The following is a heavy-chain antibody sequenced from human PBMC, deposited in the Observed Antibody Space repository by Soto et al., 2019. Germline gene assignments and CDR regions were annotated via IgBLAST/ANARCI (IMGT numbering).Heavy chain of an antibody. V-gene: IGHV3-33*01. CDR1: GFTFSSYG. D-gene: IGHD3-3*01. CDR3: ARGAGLRFLEWLPSDY. J-gene: IGHJ4*02. Sequence: QVQLVESGGGVVQPGRSLRLSCAASGFTFSSYGMHWVRQAPGKGLEWVAVIWYDGSNKYYADSVKGRFTISRDNSKNTLYLQMNSLRAEDTAVYYCARGAGLRFLEWLPSDYWGQGTLVTVSS. CDR2: IWYDGSNK.